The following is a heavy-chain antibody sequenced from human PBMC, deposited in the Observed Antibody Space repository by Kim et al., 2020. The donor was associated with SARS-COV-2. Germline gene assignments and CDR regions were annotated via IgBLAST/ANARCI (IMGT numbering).Heavy chain of an antibody. J-gene: IGHJ4*02. CDR2: IKTDGSIT. CDR3: VRDVTWSVDY. Sequence: GGSLRLSCAASGFAFSGFWMHWVRQAPGTGLEWVSGIKTDGSITRYADSVRGRFTISRDNAKNTLYLQMESLRREDTAVYYCVRDVTWSVDYWGPGTLVT. D-gene: IGHD2-8*01. V-gene: IGHV3-74*01. CDR1: GFAFSGFW.